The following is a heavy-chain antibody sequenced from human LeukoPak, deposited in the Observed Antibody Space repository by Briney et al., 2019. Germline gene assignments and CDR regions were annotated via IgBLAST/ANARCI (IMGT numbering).Heavy chain of an antibody. V-gene: IGHV3-11*04. CDR3: ARVACSSTSCYGYYYYMDV. J-gene: IGHJ6*03. CDR1: GFTFSDYY. Sequence: GGSLRLSCAASGFTFSDYYMSWIRQAPGKGLEWVSYISSSGSTIYYADSVKGRFTISRDNAKNSLYLQMNSLRAEDTAVYYCARVACSSTSCYGYYYYMDVWGKGTTVTVSS. CDR2: ISSSGSTI. D-gene: IGHD2-2*01.